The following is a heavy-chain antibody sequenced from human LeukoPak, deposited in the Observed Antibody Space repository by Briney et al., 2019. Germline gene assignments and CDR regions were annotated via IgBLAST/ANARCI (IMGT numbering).Heavy chain of an antibody. CDR2: INPTTGRT. V-gene: IGHV1-46*01. CDR1: GYTFTDYY. CDR3: ARPSGVGATLYYFDQ. D-gene: IGHD1-26*01. Sequence: GASVKVSCKASGYTFTDYYMHWVRQAPGQGFEWMGIINPTTGRTSYAQEFQGRVTMTRDTSTSTFYMALSSLRSEDTAVYYCARPSGVGATLYYFDQWGQGTLVTVSS. J-gene: IGHJ4*02.